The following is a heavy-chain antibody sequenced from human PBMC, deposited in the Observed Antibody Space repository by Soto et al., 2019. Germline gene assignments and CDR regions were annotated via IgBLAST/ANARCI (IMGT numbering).Heavy chain of an antibody. CDR1: GGSISSGGYY. J-gene: IGHJ4*02. D-gene: IGHD3-22*01. V-gene: IGHV4-31*03. CDR2: VYYSGST. Sequence: QVQLQESGPGLVKPSQTLSLTCTVSGGSISSGGYYWSWIRQHPGKGLEWIGYVYYSGSTYYNPSRKSRVTISVDTSKNQFSLKLSSVTAADTAVYYCARVMGYYYDSSGYFDYWGQGTLVTVSS. CDR3: ARVMGYYYDSSGYFDY.